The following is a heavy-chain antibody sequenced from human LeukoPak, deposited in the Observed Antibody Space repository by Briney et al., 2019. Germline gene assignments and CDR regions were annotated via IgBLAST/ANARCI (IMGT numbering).Heavy chain of an antibody. V-gene: IGHV4-59*12. CDR2: LYDSGST. D-gene: IGHD6-25*01. CDR3: ARGVSGDWFDP. Sequence: SETLSLTCTVSGVSISTYYWSWIRQPPGKGVEWIGYLYDSGSTNYNPSLRSRVTISVDTSKSQFSLKLSSVTAADTAVYYCARGVSGDWFDPWGQGTLVTVSS. J-gene: IGHJ5*02. CDR1: GVSISTYY.